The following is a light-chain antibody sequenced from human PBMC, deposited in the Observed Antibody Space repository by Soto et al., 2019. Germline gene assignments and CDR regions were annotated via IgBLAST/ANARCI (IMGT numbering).Light chain of an antibody. CDR3: QQRSNWLT. J-gene: IGKJ4*01. Sequence: EIVLTQSPATLSLSPGERATLSCRASQSVSSYLAWYQQKPGQAPRLLIYDASSRATGIPARFSGSGSGTDFTLTISSLEPEDFAVYYCQQRSNWLTFSGGTKVEI. CDR1: QSVSSY. V-gene: IGKV3-11*01. CDR2: DAS.